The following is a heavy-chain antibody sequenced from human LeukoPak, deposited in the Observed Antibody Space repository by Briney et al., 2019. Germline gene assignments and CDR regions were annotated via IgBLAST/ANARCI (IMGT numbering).Heavy chain of an antibody. D-gene: IGHD6-13*01. CDR2: GYNNGRT. V-gene: IGHV4-59*02. J-gene: IGHJ4*02. CDR1: GASVTSFY. CDR3: ARVIQGRAAGLDY. Sequence: SETLSLTCAVSGASVTSFYWSWIRQTPGKGLEWIGYGYNNGRTNYSPSLKSRVTISVDTSKNQFSLRLSSVTAADTAVYYCARVIQGRAAGLDYWGQGTLVTVSS.